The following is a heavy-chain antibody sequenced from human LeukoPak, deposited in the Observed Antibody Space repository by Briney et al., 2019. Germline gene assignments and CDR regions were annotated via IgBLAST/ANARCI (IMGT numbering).Heavy chain of an antibody. D-gene: IGHD2-8*01. CDR1: GGSISSSSYY. Sequence: KTSETLSLTCTVSGGSISSSSYYWGWIRQPPGKGLEWIGSIYYSGSTYYNPSLKSRVTISVDTSKNQFSLKLSSVTAADTAVYYCARGTWDIVLMVYAPGAFDIWGQGTMVTVSS. CDR2: IYYSGST. J-gene: IGHJ3*02. V-gene: IGHV4-39*01. CDR3: ARGTWDIVLMVYAPGAFDI.